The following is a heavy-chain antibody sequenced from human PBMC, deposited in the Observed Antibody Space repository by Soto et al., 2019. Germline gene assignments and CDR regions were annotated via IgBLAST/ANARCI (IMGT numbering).Heavy chain of an antibody. D-gene: IGHD3-10*01. CDR3: ARGSTDSYPGSRIFDF. J-gene: IGHJ4*02. CDR1: GFTFSSYD. CDR2: VSASGSIT. Sequence: GGSLRVSCAASGFTFSSYDMSWVRQAPGKGLEWVPGVSASGSITSYADSAKGRFVISRDNSKNTLYLQMTSLTAEDSAMYYCARGSTDSYPGSRIFDFWGRGTLVTVSS. V-gene: IGHV3-23*01.